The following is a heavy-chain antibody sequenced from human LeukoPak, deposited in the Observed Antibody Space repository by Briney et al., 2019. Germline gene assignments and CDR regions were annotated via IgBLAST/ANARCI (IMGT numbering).Heavy chain of an antibody. D-gene: IGHD3-22*01. J-gene: IGHJ4*02. Sequence: GSLRLSCAASGFTFSSYAMHWVRQAPGKGLEWVAVISYDGSNKYYADSVKGRFTISRDNSKNTLYLQMNSLRAEDTAVYYCARDLDYYDSSGYYYWGQGTLATVSS. CDR1: GFTFSSYA. CDR2: ISYDGSNK. CDR3: ARDLDYYDSSGYYY. V-gene: IGHV3-30-3*01.